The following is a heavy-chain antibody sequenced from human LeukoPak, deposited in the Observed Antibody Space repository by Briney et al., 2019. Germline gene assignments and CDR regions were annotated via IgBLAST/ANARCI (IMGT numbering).Heavy chain of an antibody. CDR1: GGSISSSSYY. D-gene: IGHD2-2*01. CDR2: IYYSGST. Sequence: KPSETLSLTCTVSGGSISSSSYYWGWIRQPPGKGLEWIGSIYYSGSTYYNPSLKSRVTISVDTSKNQFSLKLSSVTAADTAAYYCARVGIVVVPAASNWFDPWGQGTLVTVSS. CDR3: ARVGIVVVPAASNWFDP. J-gene: IGHJ5*02. V-gene: IGHV4-39*07.